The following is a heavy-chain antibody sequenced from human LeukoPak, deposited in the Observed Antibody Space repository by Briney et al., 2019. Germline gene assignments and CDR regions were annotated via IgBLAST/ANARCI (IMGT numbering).Heavy chain of an antibody. J-gene: IGHJ2*01. V-gene: IGHV5-51*01. CDR3: ARQDPPSRREPHCHFYL. CDR1: GYSFTNYW. CDR2: IYPADSDT. D-gene: IGHD1-26*01. Sequence: GESLKISCQVSGYSFTNYWIGWVRQMPGKGLEWMGIIYPADSDTRYSPSFQDQVTISADKPISTAYLQWTSLQASDTARYYGARQDPPSRREPHCHFYLWGPGTLVTVSS.